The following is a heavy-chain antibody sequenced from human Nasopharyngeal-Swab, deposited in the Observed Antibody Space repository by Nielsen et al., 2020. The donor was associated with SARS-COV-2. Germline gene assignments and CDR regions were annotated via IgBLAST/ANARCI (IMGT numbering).Heavy chain of an antibody. Sequence: GGSLRLSCAASGFTVSSYGMHWVRQAPGKGLEWVAVISYDGSNKYYADSVKGRFTISRDNSKNTLYLQMNSLRAEDTAVYYCAKDKNDFWSGQFDYWGQGTLVTVSS. D-gene: IGHD3-3*01. CDR2: ISYDGSNK. CDR3: AKDKNDFWSGQFDY. J-gene: IGHJ4*02. V-gene: IGHV3-30*18. CDR1: GFTVSSYG.